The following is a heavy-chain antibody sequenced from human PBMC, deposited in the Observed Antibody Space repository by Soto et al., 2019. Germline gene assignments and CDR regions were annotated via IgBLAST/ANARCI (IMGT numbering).Heavy chain of an antibody. V-gene: IGHV3-23*01. Sequence: EVQLLESGGGLVQPGGSLRLCYAASGFTFSSYAMSWVRQAPGKGLEWVSAISGSGGSTYYADSVKGRFTISRDNSKNTLYLQMNSLRAEDTAVYYCAKNGHKVVGAITFDYWGQGTLVTVSS. J-gene: IGHJ4*02. CDR1: GFTFSSYA. CDR3: AKNGHKVVGAITFDY. D-gene: IGHD1-26*01. CDR2: ISGSGGST.